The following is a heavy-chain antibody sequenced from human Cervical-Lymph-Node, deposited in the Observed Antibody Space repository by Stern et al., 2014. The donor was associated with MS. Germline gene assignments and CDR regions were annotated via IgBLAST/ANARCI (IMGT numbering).Heavy chain of an antibody. D-gene: IGHD3-22*01. CDR3: AHVVTYYFDY. CDR1: GFSLSTSGVA. CDR2: TYWDDDK. Sequence: QVTLKESGPTLVKPTQTLTLTCTFSGFSLSTSGVAVGWLRQPPGKALEWLALTYWDDDKRYSPSLKSRVTISKDTSKNQVVLTMTNMDPVDTATYFCAHVVTYYFDYWGQGTLVIVSS. V-gene: IGHV2-5*02. J-gene: IGHJ4*02.